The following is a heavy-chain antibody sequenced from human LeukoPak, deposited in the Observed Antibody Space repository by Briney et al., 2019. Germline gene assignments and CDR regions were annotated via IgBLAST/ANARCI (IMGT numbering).Heavy chain of an antibody. V-gene: IGHV3-21*01. D-gene: IGHD3-10*01. CDR2: ISSSSSSI. Sequence: GGSLRLSCAASGFTLTTYSMNWVRQAPGKGLEWVSSISSSSSSINYADSVKGRFTISRDNAKNSLYLQMNSLRAEDTAVYYCARDLWYDYWGQGTLVTVSS. J-gene: IGHJ4*02. CDR1: GFTLTTYS. CDR3: ARDLWYDY.